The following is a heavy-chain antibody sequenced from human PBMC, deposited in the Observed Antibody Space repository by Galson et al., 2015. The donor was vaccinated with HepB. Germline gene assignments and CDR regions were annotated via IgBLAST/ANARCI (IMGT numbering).Heavy chain of an antibody. CDR2: IIPILGTA. CDR1: GDTFSSQA. Sequence: SVKVSCKASGDTFSSQAINWVRQAPGQGLEWMGRIIPILGTANYAHKFQGRVTITAHKSTNTAYMELSSLRSEDTAVYYCATMVGYSGYDFTSMWRQGTLVSGSS. D-gene: IGHD5-12*01. V-gene: IGHV1-69*04. CDR3: ATMVGYSGYDFTSM. J-gene: IGHJ4*02.